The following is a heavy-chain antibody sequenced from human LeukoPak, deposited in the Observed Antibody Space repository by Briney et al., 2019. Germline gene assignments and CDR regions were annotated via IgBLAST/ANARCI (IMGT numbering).Heavy chain of an antibody. CDR2: IIPILVIA. J-gene: IGHJ4*02. CDR3: AREVVATILHEPYYFDY. CDR1: GGTFSSYA. D-gene: IGHD5-12*01. V-gene: IGHV1-69*04. Sequence: ASVKVSCKASGGTFSSYAISWVRQSPGQGLEWMGRIIPILVIANYAQKFQGRVTITADKSTSTAYMELSSLRSEDTAVYYCAREVVATILHEPYYFDYWGQGTLVTVSS.